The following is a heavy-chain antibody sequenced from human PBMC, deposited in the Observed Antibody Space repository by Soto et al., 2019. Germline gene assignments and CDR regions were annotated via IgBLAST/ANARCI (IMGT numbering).Heavy chain of an antibody. Sequence: LSLTCTVSGGSISVYYWSWIRQPPVKGLEWIGYMYNTGSTVYNPSFKSRVTISVDTSKNQFSLKLSSVTAADTAVYYCARGPCSRTTCYGFDYWGQGALVTVSS. D-gene: IGHD2-2*01. CDR2: MYNTGST. J-gene: IGHJ4*02. CDR1: GGSISVYY. V-gene: IGHV4-59*01. CDR3: ARGPCSRTTCYGFDY.